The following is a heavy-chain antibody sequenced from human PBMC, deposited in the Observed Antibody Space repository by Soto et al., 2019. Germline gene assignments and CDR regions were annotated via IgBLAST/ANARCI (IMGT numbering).Heavy chain of an antibody. V-gene: IGHV1-69*02. CDR2: IIPNLGIE. Sequence: QVQLVQSWAEVKNPGSSVKVSCKASEGTFSSYTITWVRQAPGQGLEWMGRIIPNLGIENYAHKFQGRVTITADKSTSKAYMELSSLRSEETAVYYCSSRHDSGDDWVQVTLVTVAT. CDR1: EGTFSSYT. D-gene: IGHD3-22*01. CDR3: SSRHDSGDD. J-gene: IGHJ4*02.